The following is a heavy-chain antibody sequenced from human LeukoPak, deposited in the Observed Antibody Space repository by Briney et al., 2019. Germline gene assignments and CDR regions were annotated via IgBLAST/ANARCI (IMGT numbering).Heavy chain of an antibody. V-gene: IGHV3-9*01. CDR1: GFTFDDYA. J-gene: IGHJ4*02. D-gene: IGHD5-12*01. CDR3: AINGGGDSGYGNFDY. CDR2: INWNSDSI. Sequence: PGGSLRLSCAVSGFTFDDYAMHWVRQVPGKGLEWVSGINWNSDSIGYADSVKGRFTTSRDNAKNSLYLQMNSLTAEDTAFYYCAINGGGDSGYGNFDYWGQGTLVTVSS.